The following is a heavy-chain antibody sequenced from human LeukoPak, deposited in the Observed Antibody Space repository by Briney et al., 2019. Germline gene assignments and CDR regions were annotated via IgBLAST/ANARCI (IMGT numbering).Heavy chain of an antibody. D-gene: IGHD5-12*01. CDR3: ARVEYSGWNLEY. Sequence: GGSLRLSCAASGFTFRSYWMSWVRQAPGKGLEWVANINQGGSVQYYMDSVKGRFTISRDDAKNSLYVQMNSLRDEDTAVYYCARVEYSGWNLEYWGQGTLVTVSS. J-gene: IGHJ4*02. CDR2: INQGGSVQ. V-gene: IGHV3-7*01. CDR1: GFTFRSYW.